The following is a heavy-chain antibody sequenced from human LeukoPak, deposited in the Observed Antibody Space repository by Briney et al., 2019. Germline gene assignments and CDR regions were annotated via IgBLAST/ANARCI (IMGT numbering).Heavy chain of an antibody. Sequence: PGGSLRLSCAASGFTVSSNYMSWVRQAPGKGLEWVSVIYSGGSTYYADSVKGRFTISRDDAKNSVFLQMNSLRAEDTAVYYCARGPPSAAAGILDYWGQGTLVTVSS. J-gene: IGHJ4*02. CDR1: GFTVSSNY. D-gene: IGHD6-13*01. V-gene: IGHV3-66*01. CDR2: IYSGGST. CDR3: ARGPPSAAAGILDY.